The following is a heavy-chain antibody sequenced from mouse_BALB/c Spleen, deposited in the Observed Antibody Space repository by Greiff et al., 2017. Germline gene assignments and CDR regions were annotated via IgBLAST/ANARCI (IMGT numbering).Heavy chain of an antibody. CDR1: GFAFSSYD. CDR2: ISSGGGST. CDR3: ARSAAHYGNPGAMDY. J-gene: IGHJ4*01. Sequence: EVKVEESGGGLVKPGGSLKLSCAASGFAFSSYDMSWVRQTPGKRLEWFAYISSGGGSTDYPDTVKGRFTISRDNAKNTLYMQMSSLKSEDTAMYYCARSAAHYGNPGAMDYWGQGTSVTVSS. V-gene: IGHV5-12-1*01. D-gene: IGHD1-1*01.